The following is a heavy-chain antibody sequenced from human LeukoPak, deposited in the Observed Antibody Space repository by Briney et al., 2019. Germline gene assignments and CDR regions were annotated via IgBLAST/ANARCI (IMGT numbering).Heavy chain of an antibody. D-gene: IGHD2-8*01. V-gene: IGHV1-18*01. Sequence: ASVKVSCKASGGTFSDYAVSWVRQAPGQGLEWMGWISAYNGNTNYAQKLQGRVTMTTDTSTSTAYMELRSLRSDDTAVYYCARDCADVLMVYAIDYYYYMDVWGKGTTVTVSS. CDR3: ARDCADVLMVYAIDYYYYMDV. J-gene: IGHJ6*03. CDR1: GGTFSDYA. CDR2: ISAYNGNT.